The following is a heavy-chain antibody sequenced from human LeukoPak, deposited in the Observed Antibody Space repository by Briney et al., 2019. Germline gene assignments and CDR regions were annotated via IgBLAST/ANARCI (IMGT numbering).Heavy chain of an antibody. D-gene: IGHD7-27*01. J-gene: IGHJ3*02. V-gene: IGHV1-2*02. CDR1: GYTFTGYY. CDR2: INPNSGGT. CDR3: ARELWGRTPFDAFDI. Sequence: ASVKVSCKASGYTFTGYYMHWVRQAPGQGLEWMGWINPNSGGTNYAQKFQGRVTMTRDTSISTAYMELSRLRSDDTAVYYCARELWGRTPFDAFDIWGQGTMVAVSS.